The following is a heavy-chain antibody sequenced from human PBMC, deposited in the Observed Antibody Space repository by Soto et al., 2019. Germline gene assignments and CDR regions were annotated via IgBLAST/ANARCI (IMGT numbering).Heavy chain of an antibody. J-gene: IGHJ6*02. CDR1: GYSFTSYW. CDR2: IYPGDSDT. V-gene: IGHV5-51*01. Sequence: EVQLVQSGAEVKKPGESLKISCKGSGYSFTSYWIGWVRQMPGKGLEWMGIIYPGDSDTRYSPSFQGQVTISADKSISTAYLQWSSLKASDTAMYYCARQEFWDTAMVPDGMDVWGQGTTVTVSS. D-gene: IGHD5-18*01. CDR3: ARQEFWDTAMVPDGMDV.